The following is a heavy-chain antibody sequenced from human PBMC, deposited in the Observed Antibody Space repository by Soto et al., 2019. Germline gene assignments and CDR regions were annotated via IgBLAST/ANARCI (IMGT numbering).Heavy chain of an antibody. CDR2: TYYRSKWYN. V-gene: IGHV6-1*01. CDR3: ARDEGVRTGTTLRLDYYYSMDV. Sequence: PSQILALTCAISGDSVARDSAAWNWIRQSTSRGFEWLGRTYYRSKWYNDYAVSVKSRITINPDTSKNQFSLQLNSVTPEDTAVYYCARDEGVRTGTTLRLDYYYSMDVWGQGTTVTSP. CDR1: GDSVARDSAA. D-gene: IGHD1-7*01. J-gene: IGHJ6*02.